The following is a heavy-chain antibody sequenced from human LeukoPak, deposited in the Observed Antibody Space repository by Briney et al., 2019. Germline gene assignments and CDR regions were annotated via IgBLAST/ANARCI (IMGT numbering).Heavy chain of an antibody. Sequence: SETLSLTCAVYGGYFSGYDWSWIRQPPGKGLEWIGEINHSGSANYNPSLKSRVTISVDTSKNQFSLKLSSVTAADTAVYYCATGRNGVVPAPILGVGPWAYYHSMDVWGKGTTVTVSS. CDR3: ATGRNGVVPAPILGVGPWAYYHSMDV. D-gene: IGHD2-2*02. V-gene: IGHV4-34*01. CDR2: INHSGSA. CDR1: GGYFSGYD. J-gene: IGHJ6*03.